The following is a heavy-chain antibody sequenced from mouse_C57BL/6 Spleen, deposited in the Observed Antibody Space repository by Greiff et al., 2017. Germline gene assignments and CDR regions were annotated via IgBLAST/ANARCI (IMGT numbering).Heavy chain of an antibody. J-gene: IGHJ1*03. D-gene: IGHD1-1*01. CDR2: ISDGGSYT. V-gene: IGHV5-4*01. CDR1: GFTFSSYA. Sequence: DVQLQQSGAGLVKPGGSLKLSCAASGFTFSSYAMSWVSQTPEKRLEWVATISDGGSYTYYPDNVKGMYTISIDKAKNNLYLQMSHLKSEDTAMYYCARARVYCVRSYDLYFDGWGTGTTVTVSS. CDR3: ARARVYCVRSYDLYFDG.